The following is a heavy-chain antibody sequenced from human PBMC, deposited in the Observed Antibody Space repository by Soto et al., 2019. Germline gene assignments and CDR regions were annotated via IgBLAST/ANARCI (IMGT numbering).Heavy chain of an antibody. CDR3: AKESVETSYSYYGMDV. CDR2: IYYSGRT. V-gene: IGHV4-39*02. J-gene: IGHJ6*02. D-gene: IGHD4-4*01. Sequence: SETLSLTCIVSGESISSSSYCWGWIRQPPGKGLEWIGSIYYSGRTYYNPSFKSRVTISVDTSKNQFSLKLSSVTAADTAVYYCAKESVETSYSYYGMDVWGPGTTVTVSS. CDR1: GESISSSSYC.